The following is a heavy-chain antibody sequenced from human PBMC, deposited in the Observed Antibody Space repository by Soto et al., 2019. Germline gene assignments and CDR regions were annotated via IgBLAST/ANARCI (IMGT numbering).Heavy chain of an antibody. CDR2: INHSGST. CDR1: GGSFSGYY. J-gene: IGHJ4*02. D-gene: IGHD4-17*01. CDR3: AREGDDGDYPYYFDY. V-gene: IGHV4-34*01. Sequence: QVQLQQWGAGLLKPSETLSLTCAVYGGSFSGYYWSWIRQPPGKGLEWIGEINHSGSTNYNPSLKRRVTISVDTSKNQFSLKLSSVTAADTAVYYCAREGDDGDYPYYFDYWGQGTLVTVSS.